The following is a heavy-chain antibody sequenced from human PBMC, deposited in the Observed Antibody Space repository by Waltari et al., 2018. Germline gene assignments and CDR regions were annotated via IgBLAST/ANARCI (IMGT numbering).Heavy chain of an antibody. CDR1: GGSISSYY. J-gene: IGHJ2*01. V-gene: IGHV4-59*01. CDR3: ARDGEAGTHWYFDL. D-gene: IGHD6-19*01. CDR2: IYYSGST. Sequence: QVQLQESGPGLVKPSETLSLTCTASGGSISSYYWSWIRQPPGKGLEWIGYIYYSGSTNYNPSLKSRVTISVDTSKNQFSLKLSSVTAADTAVYYCARDGEAGTHWYFDLWGRGTLVTVSS.